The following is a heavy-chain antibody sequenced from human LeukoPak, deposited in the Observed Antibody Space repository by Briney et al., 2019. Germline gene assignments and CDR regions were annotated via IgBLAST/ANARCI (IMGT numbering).Heavy chain of an antibody. J-gene: IGHJ5*02. D-gene: IGHD4-11*01. CDR1: GFTFSSYA. CDR2: ISGSGGST. V-gene: IGHV3-23*01. CDR3: AKHLSHASYLTTVKGENWFDP. Sequence: GGSLRLSCAAPGFTFSSYAISWVRQASGKGLEWVSAISGSGGSTYYADSVKGRFTISRDNSKNTLYLQMNSLRAEDTAVYYCAKHLSHASYLTTVKGENWFDPWGQGTLVTVSS.